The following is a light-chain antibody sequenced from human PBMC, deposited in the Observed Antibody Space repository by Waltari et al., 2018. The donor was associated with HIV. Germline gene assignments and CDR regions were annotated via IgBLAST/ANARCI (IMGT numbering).Light chain of an antibody. CDR1: ELGSKS. CDR3: QVWDAKTEHEL. J-gene: IGLJ2*01. CDR2: SDS. Sequence: SYVLTQPPSLPVAPGSPARMTCGRLELGSKSVHWYRQKSGQAPVLVISSDSDRSSGIPERFSGSNSGNTATLTVSRVEAGDEADYYCQVWDAKTEHELFGGGTKLSVL. V-gene: IGLV3-21*04.